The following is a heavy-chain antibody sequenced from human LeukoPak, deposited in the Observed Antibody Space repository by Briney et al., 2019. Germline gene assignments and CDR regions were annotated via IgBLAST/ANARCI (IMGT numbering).Heavy chain of an antibody. V-gene: IGHV4-39*07. CDR2: IYYSGST. CDR1: GGSISSSSYY. D-gene: IGHD3-10*01. CDR3: ARDGITMVRGVTPLDY. Sequence: PSETLSLTCTVSGGSISSSSYYWGWIRQPPGKGLEWIGSIYYSGSTCYNPSLKSRVTISVDTSKNQFSLKLSSVTAADTAVYYCARDGITMVRGVTPLDYWGQGTLVTVSS. J-gene: IGHJ4*02.